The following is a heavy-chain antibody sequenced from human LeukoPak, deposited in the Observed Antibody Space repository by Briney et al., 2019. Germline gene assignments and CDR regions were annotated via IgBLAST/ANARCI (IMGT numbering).Heavy chain of an antibody. CDR3: ARESPSRVNWFDP. V-gene: IGHV4-31*03. CDR1: GGSISSGGYY. J-gene: IGHJ5*02. Sequence: SETQSLTCTVSGGSISSGGYYWSWIRQHPGKGLEWIGYIYYSGSTYYNPSLKSRVTISVDTSKNQFSLKLSSVIAADTAVYYCARESPSRVNWFDPWGQGTLVTVSP. CDR2: IYYSGST.